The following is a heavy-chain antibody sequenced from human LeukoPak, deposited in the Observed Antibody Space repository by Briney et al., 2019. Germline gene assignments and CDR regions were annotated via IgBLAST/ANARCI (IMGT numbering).Heavy chain of an antibody. Sequence: MPSETLSLTCTVSGGSISSYYWSWIRQPPGKGLEWIGYIYYSGSTNYNPSLKSRVTISVDTSKNQFSLKLSSVTAADTAVYYCARGITIVVVPAASAFGIWGQGTMVTVSS. V-gene: IGHV4-59*08. CDR2: IYYSGST. D-gene: IGHD2-2*01. CDR3: ARGITIVVVPAASAFGI. CDR1: GGSISSYY. J-gene: IGHJ3*02.